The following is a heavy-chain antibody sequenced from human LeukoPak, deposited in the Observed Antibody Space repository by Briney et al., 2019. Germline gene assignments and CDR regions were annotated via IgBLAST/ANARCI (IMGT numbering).Heavy chain of an antibody. J-gene: IGHJ5*02. Sequence: SETLSLTCTVSGGSISSSSYYWGWIRQPPGKGLEWIASIYHSGSTYYNPSLKSRVTISVDTSKNQLSLKLSSLTAADTAVYYCARHEYSGSYYGLSWFDPWGQGTLVTVSS. V-gene: IGHV4-39*01. CDR1: GGSISSSSYY. CDR3: ARHEYSGSYYGLSWFDP. CDR2: IYHSGST. D-gene: IGHD1-26*01.